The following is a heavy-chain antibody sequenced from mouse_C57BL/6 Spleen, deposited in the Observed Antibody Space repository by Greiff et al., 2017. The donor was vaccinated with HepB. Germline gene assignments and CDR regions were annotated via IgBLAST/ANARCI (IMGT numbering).Heavy chain of an antibody. V-gene: IGHV1-50*01. CDR3: ARGPSSGGYFDV. CDR1: GYTFTSYW. Sequence: QVQLQQPGAELVKPGASVKLSCKASGYTFTSYWMQWVKQRPGQGLEWIGEIDPSDSYTNYNQKFKGKATLTVDTSSSTAYMQLSSLTSEDSAVYYCARGPSSGGYFDVWGTGTTVTVSS. CDR2: IDPSDSYT. J-gene: IGHJ1*03.